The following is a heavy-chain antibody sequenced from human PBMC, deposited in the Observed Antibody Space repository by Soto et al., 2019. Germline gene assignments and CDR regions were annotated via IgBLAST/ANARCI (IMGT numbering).Heavy chain of an antibody. D-gene: IGHD4-17*01. CDR1: GGSITSTNW. Sequence: QVQLQESGPGLVKPSGTLSLICAVSGGSITSTNWWTWVRQTPGKGLEWLGEIYHSGSTNYNPSLKIRVTISVDKSKNQFSLQLTSVTVADTAFYYCARGGTMVTLFQHWGQGTLVIVSS. J-gene: IGHJ1*01. CDR3: ARGGTMVTLFQH. V-gene: IGHV4-4*02. CDR2: IYHSGST.